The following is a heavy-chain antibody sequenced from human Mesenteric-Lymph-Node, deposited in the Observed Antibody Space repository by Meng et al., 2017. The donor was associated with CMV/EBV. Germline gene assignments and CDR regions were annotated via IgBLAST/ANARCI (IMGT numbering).Heavy chain of an antibody. D-gene: IGHD1-1*01. J-gene: IGHJ4*02. V-gene: IGHV3-20*04. CDR1: GFTFDDFG. CDR2: VNWNGRNT. Sequence: GESLKISCAASGFTFDDFGMTWVRQVPGKGLEWVSGVNWNGRNTGYADSVKGRFTISRDNAKNSLYLEMNSLRAEDTALYYCGRSSDWNDVPNYWGQGTLVTVSS. CDR3: GRSSDWNDVPNY.